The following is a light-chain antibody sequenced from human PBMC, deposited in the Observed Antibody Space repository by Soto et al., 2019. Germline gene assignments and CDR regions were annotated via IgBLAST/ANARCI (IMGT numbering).Light chain of an antibody. CDR2: EVV. CDR1: KNDIGVYDF. V-gene: IGLV2-8*01. Sequence: QSALTQPPAASWSPGQSVTISCTGTKNDIGVYDFVSWDQHHSGKAPRLIIYEVVQRPSGVPDRFSVSKSGNTASLTVSGLQAADEADYFCKSYAGSNTYVFGSGTKVTVL. J-gene: IGLJ1*01. CDR3: KSYAGSNTYV.